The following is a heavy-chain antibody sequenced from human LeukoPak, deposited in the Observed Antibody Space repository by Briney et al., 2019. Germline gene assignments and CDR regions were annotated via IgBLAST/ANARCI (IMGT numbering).Heavy chain of an antibody. CDR2: ISSDGSNK. V-gene: IGHV3-30*18. D-gene: IGHD3-22*01. CDR3: AKDGVGSYDSSGYYGLAS. Sequence: QTGGSLRLSCAASGFTFSAYGMHWVRQAPGKGLEWVALISSDGSNKYYADSVKGRFTISRDNSNNTLYLQMNSLRAEDTAVYYCAKDGVGSYDSSGYYGLASWGQGTLVTVSS. J-gene: IGHJ4*02. CDR1: GFTFSAYG.